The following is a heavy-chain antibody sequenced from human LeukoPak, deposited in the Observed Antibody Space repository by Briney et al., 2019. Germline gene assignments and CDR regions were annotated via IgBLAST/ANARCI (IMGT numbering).Heavy chain of an antibody. CDR3: AKDGPLDTAMVWGH. V-gene: IGHV3-23*01. D-gene: IGHD5-18*01. Sequence: GGSLRLSCGASGFAVSSYYVSWVRQAPGKGLEWGSAISGMGGSTYYADSVKGRVTISRDNSKNTLYLQMNSLRAEDTAVYYCAKDGPLDTAMVWGHWGQGTLVTVSS. CDR2: ISGMGGST. CDR1: GFAVSSYY. J-gene: IGHJ4*02.